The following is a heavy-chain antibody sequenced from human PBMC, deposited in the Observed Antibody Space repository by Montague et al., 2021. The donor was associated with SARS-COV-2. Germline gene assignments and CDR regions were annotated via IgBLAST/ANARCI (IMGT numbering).Heavy chain of an antibody. CDR1: GGSISSSTYY. V-gene: IGHV4-39*01. J-gene: IGHJ4*02. Sequence: SETLSLTCTVSGGSISSSTYYWGWIRQPPGKGLEWIGNIYYSGAISYTPSLSSRVTTSVDTSKNQFSLKLRSVTAADTAVYFCARVGPKQNYYFDYWGQGALVTVSS. D-gene: IGHD1-26*01. CDR2: IYYSGAI. CDR3: ARVGPKQNYYFDY.